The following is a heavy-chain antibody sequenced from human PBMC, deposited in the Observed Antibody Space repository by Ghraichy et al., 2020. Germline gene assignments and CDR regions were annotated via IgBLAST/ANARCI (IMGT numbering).Heavy chain of an antibody. CDR1: GFTFSNAW. CDR3: TTDFYDFWSGSDY. J-gene: IGHJ4*02. Sequence: GSLRLSCAASGFTFSNAWMSWVRQAPGKGLEWVGLIKSKTDGGTTDYAAPVKGRFTISRDGSKNTLYLQMNSLKTEDTAVYYCTTDFYDFWSGSDYWGQGTLVTVAS. CDR2: IKSKTDGGTT. D-gene: IGHD3-3*01. V-gene: IGHV3-15*01.